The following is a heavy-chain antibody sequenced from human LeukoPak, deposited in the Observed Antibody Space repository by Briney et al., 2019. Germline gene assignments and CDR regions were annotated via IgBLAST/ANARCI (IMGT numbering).Heavy chain of an antibody. CDR3: ARVDSGSYPFDY. CDR2: INRNGGST. CDR1: GYTFDDYG. J-gene: IGHJ4*02. Sequence: GGTLRLSCAASGYTFDDYGMSWVRQAPGKGLEWVSPINRNGGSTSYAVSVKGRFTISRDDAKNSLYLQMNSLRAEDTALYYCARVDSGSYPFDYWGLGTLVTVSS. V-gene: IGHV3-20*04. D-gene: IGHD1-26*01.